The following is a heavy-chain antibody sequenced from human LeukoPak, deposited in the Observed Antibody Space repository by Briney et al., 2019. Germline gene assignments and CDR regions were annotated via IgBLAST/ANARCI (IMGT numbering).Heavy chain of an antibody. Sequence: SVKVSCKASRDTFTRCAFSWVRQAPGQGLEWMGGIIPIDGTANFGQKYQGRVTITADESTSTAYMELSSLRSEDTAIYYCARDPGAPVRAFDVWGQGTMVTVSS. CDR2: IIPIDGTA. CDR1: RDTFTRCA. V-gene: IGHV1-69*13. CDR3: ARDPGAPVRAFDV. D-gene: IGHD3-10*01. J-gene: IGHJ3*01.